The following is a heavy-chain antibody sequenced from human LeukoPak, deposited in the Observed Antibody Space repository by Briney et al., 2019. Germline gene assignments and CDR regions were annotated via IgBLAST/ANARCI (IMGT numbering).Heavy chain of an antibody. CDR1: GGSISSSSYY. Sequence: SETLSLTCTVSGGSISSSSYYWGWIRQPPGKGLEWIGSIYYSGSTYYNPSLKSRVTISVDTSKNQFSLKLSSVTAADTAVYYCARDPRTPYYDSSGTLDYWGQGTLVTVSS. CDR2: IYYSGST. CDR3: ARDPRTPYYDSSGTLDY. V-gene: IGHV4-39*07. D-gene: IGHD3-22*01. J-gene: IGHJ4*02.